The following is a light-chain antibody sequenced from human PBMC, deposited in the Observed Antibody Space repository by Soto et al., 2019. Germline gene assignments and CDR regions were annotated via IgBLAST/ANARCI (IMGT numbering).Light chain of an antibody. CDR2: VVS. CDR1: SSDVGGYNY. V-gene: IGLV2-14*01. J-gene: IGLJ1*01. Sequence: QSALTQPASVSGSAGRSITISCTGSSSDVGGYNYVSWYQQHPGKAPKLMIYVVSNRPSGVSNRFSGSKSGNTASLTISGLQAEDEGDYYCSSYTSSSTLYVFGTGTKLTV. CDR3: SSYTSSSTLYV.